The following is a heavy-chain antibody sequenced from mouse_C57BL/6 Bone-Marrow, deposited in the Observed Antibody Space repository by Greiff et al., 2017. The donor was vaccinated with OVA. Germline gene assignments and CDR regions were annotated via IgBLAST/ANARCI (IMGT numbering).Heavy chain of an antibody. CDR1: GYSITSDY. V-gene: IGHV3-8*01. Sequence: VQLQQSGPGLAKPSQTLSLTCSVTGYSITSDYWNWIRKFPGNKLEYMGYISYSGSTYYNPSLKSRISITRDTSKNQYYLRLNSVTTEDTATYYCARSLRYRYYAMDYWGQGTSVTVSS. CDR3: ARSLRYRYYAMDY. CDR2: ISYSGST. D-gene: IGHD1-1*01. J-gene: IGHJ4*01.